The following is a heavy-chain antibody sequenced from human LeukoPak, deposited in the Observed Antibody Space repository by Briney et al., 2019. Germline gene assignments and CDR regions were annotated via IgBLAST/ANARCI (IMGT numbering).Heavy chain of an antibody. CDR1: GFTVSSNY. J-gene: IGHJ2*01. CDR2: IYSGGST. V-gene: IGHV3-53*01. CDR3: AGFPVRDYGDEGWYFDL. D-gene: IGHD4-17*01. Sequence: PGGSLRLSCAASGFTVSSNYMSWVRQAPGKGLEWVSVIYSGGSTYYADSVKGRFTISRDNSKNTLYLQMNSLRAEDTAVYYCAGFPVRDYGDEGWYFDLWGRGTLVTVSS.